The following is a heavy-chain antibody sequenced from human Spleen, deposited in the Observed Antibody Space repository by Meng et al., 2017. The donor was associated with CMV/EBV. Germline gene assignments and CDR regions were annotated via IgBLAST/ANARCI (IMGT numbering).Heavy chain of an antibody. CDR3: ARVRSPYDFWSGYDY. CDR1: GYTFRNYA. J-gene: IGHJ4*02. D-gene: IGHD3-3*01. Sequence: SGYTFRNYAIYWVRQAPGQSLEWMGWINAGNGNTKYSQQFQGRVTFTRDASASTAYMEVSSLRSDDTAVYYCARVRSPYDFWSGYDYWGQGTLVTVSS. CDR2: INAGNGNT. V-gene: IGHV1-3*01.